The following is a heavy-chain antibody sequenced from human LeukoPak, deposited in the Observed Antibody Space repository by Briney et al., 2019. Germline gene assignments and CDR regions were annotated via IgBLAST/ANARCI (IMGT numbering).Heavy chain of an antibody. CDR2: ISAYNGNT. J-gene: IGHJ4*02. CDR1: GYTFTSYG. V-gene: IGHV1-18*01. Sequence: GASVKVSCKASGYTFTSYGISWVRQAPGQGLEWMGWISAYNGNTNYAQKLQGRVTMTTDTSTSTAYMELRSLRSEDTAVYYCATDLNGYGFDYWGQGTLVTVSS. CDR3: ATDLNGYGFDY. D-gene: IGHD5-18*01.